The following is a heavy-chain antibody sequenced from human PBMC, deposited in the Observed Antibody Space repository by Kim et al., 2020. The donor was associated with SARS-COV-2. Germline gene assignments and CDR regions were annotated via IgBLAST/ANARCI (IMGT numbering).Heavy chain of an antibody. CDR1: GYNITDYF. CDR3: AKGATPTGFDY. Sequence: ASVKVSCKSSGYNITDYFIHWVRQDPGQGLEWVGRINPDSGVTSFARKFQGRVTMTRDTSINTVYMELSRLRSDDTVVYYCAKGATPTGFDYLGQGTLVT. CDR2: INPDSGVT. J-gene: IGHJ4*02. D-gene: IGHD2-2*01. V-gene: IGHV1-2*05.